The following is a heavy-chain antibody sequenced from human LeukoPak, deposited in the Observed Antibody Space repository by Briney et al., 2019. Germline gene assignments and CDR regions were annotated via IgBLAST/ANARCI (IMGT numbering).Heavy chain of an antibody. CDR3: ARDHRDYYDSSGYYRGWYFDL. Sequence: PSETLSLTCTVSGGSISSYYWSWIRQPPGKGLEWIGYIYYSGTTNYNPSLKSRVTISVDTSKNQFSLKLSSVTAADTAVYYCARDHRDYYDSSGYYRGWYFDLWGRGTLVTVSS. J-gene: IGHJ2*01. V-gene: IGHV4-59*12. CDR1: GGSISSYY. D-gene: IGHD3-22*01. CDR2: IYYSGTT.